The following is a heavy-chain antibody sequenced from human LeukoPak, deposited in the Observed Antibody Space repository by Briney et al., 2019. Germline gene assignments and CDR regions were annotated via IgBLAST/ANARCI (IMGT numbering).Heavy chain of an antibody. D-gene: IGHD3-9*01. V-gene: IGHV4-38-2*02. CDR2: IYHSGST. J-gene: IGHJ6*03. Sequence: SETLSLTCTVSGYSISSGYYWGWIRQPPGKRLEWIVSIYHSGSTYYNPSLKSRVTISVDTSKNQFSLKLSSVTAADTAVYYCARERYDILTGYYPTDYYYMDVWGKGTTVTISS. CDR1: GYSISSGYY. CDR3: ARERYDILTGYYPTDYYYMDV.